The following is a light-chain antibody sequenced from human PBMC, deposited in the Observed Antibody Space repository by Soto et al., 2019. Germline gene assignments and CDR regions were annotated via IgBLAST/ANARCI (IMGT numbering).Light chain of an antibody. V-gene: IGLV2-14*01. Sequence: QSVLTQPASVSGSPGQSITISCTGTSSDIGTYKYVSWHQQHPGKAPKVLISVVSNRPSGVSNRFSGSKSGNTASLTISGLQAEDEADYYCSSYRSGGTFVFGSGTKLTVL. CDR2: VVS. CDR3: SSYRSGGTFV. J-gene: IGLJ1*01. CDR1: SSDIGTYKY.